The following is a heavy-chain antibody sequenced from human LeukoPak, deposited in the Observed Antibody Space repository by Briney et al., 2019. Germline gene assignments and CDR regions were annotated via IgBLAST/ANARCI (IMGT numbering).Heavy chain of an antibody. CDR3: ARAGDYYGSGDFDY. Sequence: SETLSLTCAVYGGSFSGYYWSWVRQPPGKGLEWIGEIYHSGSTNYNPSLKSRVTISVDKSKNQFSLKLSSVTAADTAVYYCARAGDYYGSGDFDYWGQGTLVTVSS. CDR1: GGSFSGYY. D-gene: IGHD3-10*01. J-gene: IGHJ4*02. CDR2: IYHSGST. V-gene: IGHV4-34*01.